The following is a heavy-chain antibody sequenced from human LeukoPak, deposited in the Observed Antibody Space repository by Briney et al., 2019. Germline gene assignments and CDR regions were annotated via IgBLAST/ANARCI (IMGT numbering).Heavy chain of an antibody. V-gene: IGHV4-59*01. J-gene: IGHJ4*02. Sequence: SETLSLTCIVSGDSINGYHCSWLRQPPGKGLEWIGYISYTGTTTYNSSFKNRVSISADTSKNQFSLKVTSVTAADTAVYYCARDGGMSGSHWGRGILVSVSS. CDR1: GDSINGYH. D-gene: IGHD3-16*01. CDR3: ARDGGMSGSH. CDR2: ISYTGTT.